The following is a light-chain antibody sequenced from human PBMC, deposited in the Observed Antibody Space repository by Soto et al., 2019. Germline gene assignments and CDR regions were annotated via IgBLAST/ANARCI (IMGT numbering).Light chain of an antibody. CDR2: AAS. CDR3: QQSYSTLIT. CDR1: QSISSY. J-gene: IGKJ5*01. Sequence: DSQMTQSPSSLSASVGDRVTITCRASQSISSYLNWYQQKPGKAPKLLIYAASSLQSGVPSRFSGSGSGTDFTLTISSLQPEDFATYYCQQSYSTLITFGQ. V-gene: IGKV1-39*01.